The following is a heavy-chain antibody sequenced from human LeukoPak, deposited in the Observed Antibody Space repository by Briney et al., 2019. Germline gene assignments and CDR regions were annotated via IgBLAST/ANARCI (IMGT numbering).Heavy chain of an antibody. V-gene: IGHV3-21*01. J-gene: IGHJ4*02. Sequence: GGSLRLSCAASGFTFSSYSMNWARQAPGKGLEWVSSISSSSSYIYYADSVKGRFTISRDNAKNSLYLQMNSLRAEDTAVYYCARASPPRAFWSGYYTRDYFDYWGQGTLVTVSS. CDR1: GFTFSSYS. CDR2: ISSSSSYI. CDR3: ARASPPRAFWSGYYTRDYFDY. D-gene: IGHD3-3*01.